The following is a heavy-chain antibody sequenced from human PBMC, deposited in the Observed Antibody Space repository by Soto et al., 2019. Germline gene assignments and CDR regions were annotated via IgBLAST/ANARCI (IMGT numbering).Heavy chain of an antibody. Sequence: ASVKVSCKASGYTFTGYYMHWVRQAPGQGLEWMGWINPNSGGTNYAQKFQGRVTMTRDTSISTAYMELSRLRSDDTAVYYCARYRKEYCGGDCYNRYFDLWGRGTLVTASS. V-gene: IGHV1-2*02. CDR3: ARYRKEYCGGDCYNRYFDL. CDR1: GYTFTGYY. CDR2: INPNSGGT. D-gene: IGHD2-21*02. J-gene: IGHJ2*01.